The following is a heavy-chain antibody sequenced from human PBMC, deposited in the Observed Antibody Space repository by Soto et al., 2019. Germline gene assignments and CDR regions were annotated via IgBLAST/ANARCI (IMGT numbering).Heavy chain of an antibody. V-gene: IGHV1-18*01. Sequence: QVQLVQSGDEVKKTGAAVKVSCKASGYTFTTYGISWVRQAPGQGLEWMGWISAYNGKTNYAQKFQGRVTMTTDTSKTTAYMELRSLRADDTAVYYCAIDLFYGSGGLRWFDPWGQGTLVTVAS. CDR1: GYTFTTYG. D-gene: IGHD5-12*01. CDR3: AIDLFYGSGGLRWFDP. J-gene: IGHJ5*02. CDR2: ISAYNGKT.